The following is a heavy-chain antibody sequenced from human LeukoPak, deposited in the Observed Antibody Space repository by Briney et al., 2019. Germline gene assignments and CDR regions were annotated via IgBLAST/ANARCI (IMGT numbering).Heavy chain of an antibody. CDR3: AREMRASNSKDY. V-gene: IGHV3-74*01. D-gene: IGHD4-23*01. J-gene: IGHJ4*02. CDR1: GFTFSSYW. CDR2: IKTDGSRT. Sequence: GGSLTLSCAVSGFTFSSYWMHWVRHAPGKGLVWVKRIKTDGSRTSYAASVKGRFTISRENAKNTLYLQMNSLRAEDTAVYYCAREMRASNSKDYWGQGTLVTVSS.